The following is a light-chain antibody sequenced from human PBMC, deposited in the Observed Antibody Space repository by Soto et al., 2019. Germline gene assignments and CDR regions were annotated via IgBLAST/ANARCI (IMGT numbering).Light chain of an antibody. V-gene: IGKV1-39*01. Sequence: DIQMTQSPSTLPAFAGVRVTITCRASETVSKSLNWYRQRPGRAPELLVYATSHLQNGVPSRFSGSGSGTAFTLAISSLQPEDFATYYCQQSYDMPPTFGQGTRVEI. CDR2: ATS. CDR1: ETVSKS. J-gene: IGKJ1*01. CDR3: QQSYDMPPT.